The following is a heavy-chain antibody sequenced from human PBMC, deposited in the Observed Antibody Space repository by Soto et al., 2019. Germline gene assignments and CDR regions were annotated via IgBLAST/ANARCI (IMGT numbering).Heavy chain of an antibody. V-gene: IGHV3-48*02. CDR2: ISGSSQTI. J-gene: IGHJ4*02. CDR3: ARPLSWLRGPFDA. Sequence: EVQLVESGGGLIQPGGSLRLSCAASGFIFNTYSMNWVRQAPGKGLEWVSYISGSSQTIFYADSVMGRFTISTDNANNSTYLQMVSLSDEDTAVYYCARPLSWLRGPFDAWGQVTLVTVSS. CDR1: GFIFNTYS. D-gene: IGHD2-15*01.